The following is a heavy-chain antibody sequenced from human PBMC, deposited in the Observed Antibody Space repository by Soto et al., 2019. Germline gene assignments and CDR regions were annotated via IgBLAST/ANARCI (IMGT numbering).Heavy chain of an antibody. CDR1: GYTFTSYD. CDR3: ARGNGSSWYSYYYYMDV. D-gene: IGHD6-13*01. J-gene: IGHJ6*03. V-gene: IGHV1-8*01. CDR2: MNPNSGNT. Sequence: ASVKVSCKASGYTFTSYDINWVRQATGQGLEWMGWMNPNSGNTGYAQKFQGRVTMTRNTSISTAYMELSSLRSEDTAVYYCARGNGSSWYSYYYYMDVWGKGTTVTVSS.